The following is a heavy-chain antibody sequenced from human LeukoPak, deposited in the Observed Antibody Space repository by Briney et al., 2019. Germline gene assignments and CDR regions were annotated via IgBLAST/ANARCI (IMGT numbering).Heavy chain of an antibody. Sequence: PGGSLRLSCVASGFTFGSSWMSWVRQAPGKGLEWVSAISGSGGSTYYADSVKGRFTISRDNSKNTLYLQMNSLRAEDTAVYYCARGVLPGAIEWSLDYWGQGTLVTVSS. CDR2: ISGSGGST. CDR3: ARGVLPGAIEWSLDY. D-gene: IGHD2-2*02. V-gene: IGHV3-23*01. J-gene: IGHJ4*02. CDR1: GFTFGSSW.